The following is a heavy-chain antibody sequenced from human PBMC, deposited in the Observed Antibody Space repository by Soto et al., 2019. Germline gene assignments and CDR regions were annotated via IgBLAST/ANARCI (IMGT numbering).Heavy chain of an antibody. CDR2: ILHDGSAE. CDR3: ARSRDGYSFYFYYGMDG. D-gene: IGHD4-4*01. V-gene: IGHV3-30*03. J-gene: IGHJ6*02. Sequence: GGSLRLSCAASGFTFTNYDMHWVRQAPGKGLEWMALILHDGSAEYYADSVKGRFTISRDNSKNILYLQMNSLRAEDTAVYYCARSRDGYSFYFYYGMDGWGQGTTVTVS. CDR1: GFTFTNYD.